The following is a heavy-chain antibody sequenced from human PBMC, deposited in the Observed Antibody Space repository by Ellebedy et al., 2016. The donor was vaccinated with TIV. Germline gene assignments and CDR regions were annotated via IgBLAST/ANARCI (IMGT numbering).Heavy chain of an antibody. CDR2: INAGNGNT. CDR3: ARTGTITMVRGVIPPARFDP. D-gene: IGHD3-10*01. CDR1: GGTFSSYA. V-gene: IGHV1-3*01. J-gene: IGHJ5*02. Sequence: ASVKVSCXASGGTFSSYAISWVRQAPGQRLEWMGWINAGNGNTKYSQKFQGRVTITRDTSASTAYMELSSLRSEDTAVYYCARTGTITMVRGVIPPARFDPWGQGTLVTVSS.